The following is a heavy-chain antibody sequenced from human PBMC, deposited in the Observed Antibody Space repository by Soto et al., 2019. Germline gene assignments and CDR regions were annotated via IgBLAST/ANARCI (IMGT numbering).Heavy chain of an antibody. D-gene: IGHD3-16*01. CDR3: ASDDLFGRPAGSVYYYYGMDV. Sequence: PSQTLSLTCAISGDSVSSNSAAWNWIRQSPSRGLEWLGRTYYRSKWYNDYAVSVKSRITINPDTSKNQFSLQLNSVTPEDTAVYDCASDDLFGRPAGSVYYYYGMDVWGQGTTVTVSS. J-gene: IGHJ6*02. V-gene: IGHV6-1*01. CDR1: GDSVSSNSAA. CDR2: TYYRSKWYN.